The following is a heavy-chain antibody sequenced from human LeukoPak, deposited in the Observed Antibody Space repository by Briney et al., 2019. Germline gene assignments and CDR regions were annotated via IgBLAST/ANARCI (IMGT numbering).Heavy chain of an antibody. CDR2: IFPRDGST. CDR3: ARDQEAFDY. Sequence: ASVKVSCKASGYSFTSNYIHWVRQAPGQGLEWMGMIFPRDGSTSYAQKFQGRVTVTRDTSTSTVHMELSGLRSEDTAVYYCARDQEAFDYWGQGTLVTVSS. J-gene: IGHJ4*02. CDR1: GYSFTSNY. V-gene: IGHV1-46*01.